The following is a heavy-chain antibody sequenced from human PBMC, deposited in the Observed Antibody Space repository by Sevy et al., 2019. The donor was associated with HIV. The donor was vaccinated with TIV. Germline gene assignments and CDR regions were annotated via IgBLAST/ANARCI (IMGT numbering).Heavy chain of an antibody. Sequence: SETLSLTCTVSGGSISSYYWSWIRQPPGKGLEWIGYIYYSGSTNYNPSLKSRVTIAVDTSKNQFSLKLSSVTAADTAVYYCARGGNYYGPMDVWGKGTTVTVSS. D-gene: IGHD3-10*01. CDR3: ARGGNYYGPMDV. CDR1: GGSISSYY. CDR2: IYYSGST. J-gene: IGHJ6*03. V-gene: IGHV4-59*01.